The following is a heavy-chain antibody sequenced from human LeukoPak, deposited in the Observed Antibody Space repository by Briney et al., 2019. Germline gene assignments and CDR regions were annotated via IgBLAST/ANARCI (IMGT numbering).Heavy chain of an antibody. CDR1: GYTFTSYD. D-gene: IGHD5-18*01. CDR3: ARDDSFQFDS. V-gene: IGHV1-2*02. CDR2: INPNTAAT. J-gene: IGHJ4*02. Sequence: ASVKVSCKASGYTFTSYDINWVRQAPGQGLEWMGWINPNTAATNYEPKFQDRVTMTRATSINTAYMELSSLTSDDTAVYYCARDDSFQFDSWGQGTLVTVSS.